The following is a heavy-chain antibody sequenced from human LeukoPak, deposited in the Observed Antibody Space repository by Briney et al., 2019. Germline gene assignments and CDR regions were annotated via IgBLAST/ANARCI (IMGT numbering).Heavy chain of an antibody. Sequence: GGSLRLSCAASGFTFSSYSMNWVRQAPGKGLEWVSSISCSSSYIYYADSVKGRFTISRDNAKNSLYLQMNSLRAEDTAVYYCARPANYDAFDIWGQGTMVTVSS. J-gene: IGHJ3*02. CDR3: ARPANYDAFDI. D-gene: IGHD1-7*01. V-gene: IGHV3-21*01. CDR2: ISCSSSYI. CDR1: GFTFSSYS.